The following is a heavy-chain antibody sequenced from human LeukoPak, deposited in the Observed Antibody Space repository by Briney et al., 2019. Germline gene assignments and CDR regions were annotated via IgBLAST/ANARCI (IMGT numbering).Heavy chain of an antibody. D-gene: IGHD3-22*01. CDR3: ARAGIWDYSDSSGYHNAAFDI. CDR1: GYTFTGYY. CDR2: INPNIGGT. Sequence: RASVKVSCKASGYTFTGYYMHWVRQAPGQGLEWMGWINPNIGGTNYAQKFQGRVTMTRDTSISTAYMELSRLRSDDTAVYYCARAGIWDYSDSSGYHNAAFDIWGQGTMVTVSS. V-gene: IGHV1-2*02. J-gene: IGHJ3*02.